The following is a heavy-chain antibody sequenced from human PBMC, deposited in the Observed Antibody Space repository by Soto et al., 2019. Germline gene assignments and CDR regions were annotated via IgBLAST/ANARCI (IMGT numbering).Heavy chain of an antibody. J-gene: IGHJ4*02. D-gene: IGHD1-26*01. CDR2: IYSGGST. V-gene: IGHV3-66*01. Sequence: EVQLVESGGGLVQPGESLRLSCAASGFTVSSNYMSWVRQAPGKGLEWVSIIYSGGSTYYADSVKGRFIISRDNSKNTLYLQMNSLRAEDTAVYYCARESIVGATNTFDYWGQGTLVTVPS. CDR3: ARESIVGATNTFDY. CDR1: GFTVSSNY.